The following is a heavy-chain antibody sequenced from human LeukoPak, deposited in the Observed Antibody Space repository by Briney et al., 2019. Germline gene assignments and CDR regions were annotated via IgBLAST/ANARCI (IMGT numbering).Heavy chain of an antibody. CDR2: ISSSSSYI. CDR3: ARFHSSSSY. CDR1: GFTLRSYS. D-gene: IGHD6-6*01. V-gene: IGHV3-21*01. J-gene: IGHJ4*02. Sequence: PGGSLRLSCAAPGFTLRSYSMKWVRPAPGKGLEWVSSISSSSSYIYYADSVKGRFTISRDNAKNSLYLQMNSLRAEDTAVYYCARFHSSSSYWGQGTLVTVSS.